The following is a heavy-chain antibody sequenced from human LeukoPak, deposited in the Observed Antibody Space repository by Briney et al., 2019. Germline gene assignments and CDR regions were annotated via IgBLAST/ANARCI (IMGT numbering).Heavy chain of an antibody. CDR1: GSPFSSYG. J-gene: IGHJ4*02. D-gene: IGHD6-19*01. V-gene: IGHV3-33*01. CDR3: ARDLSAAFDF. CDR2: LVYDERI. Sequence: PGRSLRLSCAASGSPFSSYGMHWVRQAPGKGLEWVARLVYDERIDYANSVKGRFSISRDNTKNTPFLDMSDLRVEDTAVYYCARDLSAAFDFWGQGVLVTVSS.